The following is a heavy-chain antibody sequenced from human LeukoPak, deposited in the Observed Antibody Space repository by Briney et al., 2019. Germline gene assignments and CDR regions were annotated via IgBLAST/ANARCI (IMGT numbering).Heavy chain of an antibody. J-gene: IGHJ4*02. D-gene: IGHD1-26*01. Sequence: SETLSLTCAVYGGSFSGYYWSWIRQPPGKGLEWIGEINHSGSTNYNPSLKSRVTISVDTSKNQFSLKLSSVTAADTAVYYCARVKWELQGYYFDYWGQGTLVTVSS. CDR2: INHSGST. CDR3: ARVKWELQGYYFDY. V-gene: IGHV4-34*01. CDR1: GGSFSGYY.